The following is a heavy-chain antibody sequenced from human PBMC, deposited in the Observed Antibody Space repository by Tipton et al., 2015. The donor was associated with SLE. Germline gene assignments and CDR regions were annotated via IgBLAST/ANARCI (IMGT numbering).Heavy chain of an antibody. Sequence: TLSLTCTVSGGSIRNYYWGWIRQPPGKGLEWIGSIYYSGSTYYKPSLKSRDTISVDTSKNQIYLKLSSVTAADTAVYYCARQHYDFWSGYYFDYWGQGTLVTVSS. CDR2: IYYSGST. CDR3: ARQHYDFWSGYYFDY. CDR1: GGSIRNYY. D-gene: IGHD3-3*01. J-gene: IGHJ4*02. V-gene: IGHV4-39*01.